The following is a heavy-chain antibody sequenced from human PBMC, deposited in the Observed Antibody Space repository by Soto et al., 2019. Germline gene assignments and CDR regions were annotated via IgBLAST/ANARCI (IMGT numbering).Heavy chain of an antibody. CDR3: ARDNVDTMVRGVIINYYYYYGMDV. Sequence: SVKVSCKASGGPFSSYAISWVRQAPGQGLEWMGGIIPIFGTANYAQKFQGRVTITADESTSTAYMELSSLRSEDTAVYYCARDNVDTMVRGVIINYYYYYGMDVWGQGTTVTVSS. V-gene: IGHV1-69*13. CDR2: IIPIFGTA. D-gene: IGHD3-10*01. J-gene: IGHJ6*02. CDR1: GGPFSSYA.